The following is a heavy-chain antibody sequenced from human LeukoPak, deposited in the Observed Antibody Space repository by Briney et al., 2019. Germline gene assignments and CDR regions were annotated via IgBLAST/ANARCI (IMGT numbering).Heavy chain of an antibody. Sequence: GGSLRLSCAASGYTFSSYEMNWVRQAPGKGLEWVSYISSSGSTINYADSVKGRFTISRDNAKNSLYLQMNSLRAEDTAVYYCARDSRVTTFVDYSYYGLDVWGQGTTVIVSS. CDR2: ISSSGSTI. V-gene: IGHV3-48*03. D-gene: IGHD4-17*01. J-gene: IGHJ6*02. CDR1: GYTFSSYE. CDR3: ARDSRVTTFVDYSYYGLDV.